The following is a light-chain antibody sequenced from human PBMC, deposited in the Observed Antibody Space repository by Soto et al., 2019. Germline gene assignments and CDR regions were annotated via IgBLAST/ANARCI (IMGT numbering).Light chain of an antibody. CDR2: AAS. Sequence: DIQMTQSPSSLSASVGDRVTITCRASQSISTYLNWYQQKPGKAPKVLIYAASNLQSGVPSRFSGRGSGTDFTLTISSLQPEDFAAYYCQQSYSTPRTFGQGIKVEIK. V-gene: IGKV1-39*01. J-gene: IGKJ1*01. CDR1: QSISTY. CDR3: QQSYSTPRT.